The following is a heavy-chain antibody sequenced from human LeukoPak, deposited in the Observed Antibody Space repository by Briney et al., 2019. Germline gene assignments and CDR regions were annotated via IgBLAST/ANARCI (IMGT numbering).Heavy chain of an antibody. CDR2: IWYDGSNK. J-gene: IGHJ4*02. CDR3: ARGIMITFGGVIVPGYFDY. D-gene: IGHD3-16*02. CDR1: GFTFSSYG. V-gene: IGHV3-33*01. Sequence: GGSLRPSCAASGFTFSSYGMHWVRQAPGKGLEWVAVIWYDGSNKYYADSVKGRFTISRDNSKNTLYLQMNSLRAEDTAVYYCARGIMITFGGVIVPGYFDYWGQGTLVTVSS.